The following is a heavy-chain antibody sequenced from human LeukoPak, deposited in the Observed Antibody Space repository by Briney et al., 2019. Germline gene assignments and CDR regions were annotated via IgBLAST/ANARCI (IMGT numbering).Heavy chain of an antibody. Sequence: GGSLRLSCAASGFTFDDYAMHWVRQAPGKGLEWVSGISWNSGSIGYADSVKGRFTISSDNAKNSLYLQMNSLRAEDTALYYCAKDGGPHAFDIWGQGTMVTVSS. V-gene: IGHV3-9*01. CDR2: ISWNSGSI. D-gene: IGHD3-16*01. CDR3: AKDGGPHAFDI. J-gene: IGHJ3*02. CDR1: GFTFDDYA.